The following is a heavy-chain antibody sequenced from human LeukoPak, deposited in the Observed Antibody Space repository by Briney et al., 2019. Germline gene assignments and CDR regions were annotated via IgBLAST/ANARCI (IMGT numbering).Heavy chain of an antibody. CDR2: INHSGST. J-gene: IGHJ4*02. Sequence: SETLSLTCAVYGGSFSGYYWGWIRQPPGKGLEWIGEINHSGSTNYNPSLKSRVTISVDTSKNQFSLKLSSVTAADTAVYYCARARVVTGYDYVFPFDYWGQGTLVTVSS. V-gene: IGHV4-34*01. D-gene: IGHD3-16*01. CDR3: ARARVVTGYDYVFPFDY. CDR1: GGSFSGYY.